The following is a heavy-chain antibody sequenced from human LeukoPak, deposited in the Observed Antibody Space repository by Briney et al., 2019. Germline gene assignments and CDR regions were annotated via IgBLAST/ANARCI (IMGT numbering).Heavy chain of an antibody. D-gene: IGHD3-3*01. CDR1: GFTFSSYG. V-gene: IGHV3-23*01. J-gene: IGHJ4*02. Sequence: PGGSLRLSCAASGFTFSSYGMHWVRQAPGKGLEWVSAISGSGGSTYYADSVKGRFTISRDNSKNTLYLQMNSLRAEDTAVYYCAKGDFWSGYYPMHFDYWGQGTLVTVSS. CDR3: AKGDFWSGYYPMHFDY. CDR2: ISGSGGST.